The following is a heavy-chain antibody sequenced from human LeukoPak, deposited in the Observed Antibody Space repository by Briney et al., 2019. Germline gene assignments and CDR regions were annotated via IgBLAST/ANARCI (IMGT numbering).Heavy chain of an antibody. CDR3: AKGDYGGNSGGFDY. D-gene: IGHD4-23*01. Sequence: GGSLRLSCAVSGFTFDDYAMHWVRQAPGKGLEWVSGISWNSGSIGYADSVKGRFTISRDNAKNSLYLQMNSLRAEDMALYYCAKGDYGGNSGGFDYWGQGTLVTVSS. V-gene: IGHV3-9*03. CDR1: GFTFDDYA. CDR2: ISWNSGSI. J-gene: IGHJ4*02.